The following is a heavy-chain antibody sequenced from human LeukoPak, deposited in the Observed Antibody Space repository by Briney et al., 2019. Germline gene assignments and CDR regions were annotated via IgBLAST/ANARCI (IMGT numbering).Heavy chain of an antibody. CDR2: ISGSGDTI. V-gene: IGHV3-23*01. CDR1: GFTFNSYA. D-gene: IGHD6-19*01. J-gene: IGHJ4*02. Sequence: GGSLRLSCAASGFTFNSYAMRWVRQAPGKGLEWVSSISGSGDTIHYADSVKGRFTISRDNSKNTVYLQMNSLRDEDTAVYYCARDATFGSGWYGGDYFDYWGQGTLVTVSS. CDR3: ARDATFGSGWYGGDYFDY.